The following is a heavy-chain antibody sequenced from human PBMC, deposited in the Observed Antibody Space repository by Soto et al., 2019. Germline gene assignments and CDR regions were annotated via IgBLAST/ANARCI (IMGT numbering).Heavy chain of an antibody. Sequence: SVKVSCKASGFTFTSSAVQWVRQARGQRLEWIGWIVVGSGNTNYAQKFQERVTITRDMSTNTAYMELSSLRSEDTAVYYCAAAPNRDYEGRCAPLPHYAFWSQRTPVPVSS. CDR1: GFTFTSSA. V-gene: IGHV1-58*01. D-gene: IGHD3-22*01. CDR3: AAAPNRDYEGRCAPLPHYAF. J-gene: IGHJ4*02. CDR2: IVVGSGNT.